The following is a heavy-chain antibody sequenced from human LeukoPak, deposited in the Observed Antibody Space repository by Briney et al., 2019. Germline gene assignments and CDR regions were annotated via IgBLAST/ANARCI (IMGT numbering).Heavy chain of an antibody. CDR1: GYTFTGYY. D-gene: IGHD2-21*01. CDR2: INPNSGGT. J-gene: IGHJ4*02. V-gene: IGHV1-2*02. CDR3: ARAVEMATIAQSYYFDY. Sequence: ASVKVSCKASGYTFTGYYMHWVRQAPGQGLEWMGWINPNSGGTNYAQKFQGRVTMTRDTSISTAYMELSRLRSDDTAVYYCARAVEMATIAQSYYFDYWGQGTLVTVSS.